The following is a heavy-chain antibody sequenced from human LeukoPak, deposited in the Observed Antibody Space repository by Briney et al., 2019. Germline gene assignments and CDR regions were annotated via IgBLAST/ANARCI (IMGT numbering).Heavy chain of an antibody. CDR3: ARLWGSSWSAEYFQH. J-gene: IGHJ1*01. CDR2: INHSGSA. D-gene: IGHD6-13*01. Sequence: PSETLSLTCAVYVGSFSGYYWSWIRQPPGEGLEWIGEINHSGSANYNPSLKSRVTISVAKSKNQFSLKLSSVTAADTAVYHCARLWGSSWSAEYFQHWAQGTLVTVSS. CDR1: VGSFSGYY. V-gene: IGHV4-34*01.